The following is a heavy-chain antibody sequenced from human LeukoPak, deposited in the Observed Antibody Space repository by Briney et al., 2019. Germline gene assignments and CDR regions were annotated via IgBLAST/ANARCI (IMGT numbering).Heavy chain of an antibody. CDR2: ISAYNGNT. Sequence: GASVKVSCKASGYTFTSYGISWVRQAPGQGLEWMGWISAYNGNTNYAQKLQGRVTMTTDTSTSTAYMELRSLRSDDTAVYYCARDQGSSSWSQHYYNGMDVWGQGTTVTVSS. CDR3: ARDQGSSSWSQHYYNGMDV. V-gene: IGHV1-18*01. D-gene: IGHD6-13*01. J-gene: IGHJ6*02. CDR1: GYTFTSYG.